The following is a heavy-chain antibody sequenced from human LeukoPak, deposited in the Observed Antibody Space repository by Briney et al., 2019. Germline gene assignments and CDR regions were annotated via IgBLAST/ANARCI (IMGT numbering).Heavy chain of an antibody. Sequence: ASVRVSCKVFGFTFTSYYFHWVRQAPGQGLEYMGWINPHSGGTNYAPKFRGKVTMTSDTPTDTAYLEVDSLTSDDTAVYYCARVYRQYDGFDIWGQGTLVIVSS. CDR3: ARVYRQYDGFDI. J-gene: IGHJ3*02. CDR1: GFTFTSYY. CDR2: INPHSGGT. V-gene: IGHV1-2*02. D-gene: IGHD1-26*01.